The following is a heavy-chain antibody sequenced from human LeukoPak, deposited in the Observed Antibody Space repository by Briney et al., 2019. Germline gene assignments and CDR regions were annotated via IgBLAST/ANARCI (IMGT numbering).Heavy chain of an antibody. CDR1: GGTFSSYA. CDR2: IIPIFGTA. J-gene: IGHJ4*02. D-gene: IGHD1-26*01. CDR3: ARGVLGATQFFDY. Sequence: SVKVSCKASGGTFSSYAISWVRQAPGQGLEWMGGIIPIFGTANYAQKFQGRVTMTRDTSISTAYMELSRLRSDDTAVYYCARGVLGATQFFDYWGQGTLVTVSS. V-gene: IGHV1-69*05.